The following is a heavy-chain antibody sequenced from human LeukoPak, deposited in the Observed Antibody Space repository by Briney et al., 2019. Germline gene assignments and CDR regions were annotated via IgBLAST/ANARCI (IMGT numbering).Heavy chain of an antibody. Sequence: GGSLRLSCAASGFTVSSNYMSWVRQAPGKGLEWVSVIYSGGSTYYADSVKGRFTISRDNSKNTLYLQMNSLRVEDTAIYYCAKDRGTTVTTTGSWGQGTLVTASS. J-gene: IGHJ5*02. CDR2: IYSGGST. V-gene: IGHV3-53*01. CDR1: GFTVSSNY. CDR3: AKDRGTTVTTTGS. D-gene: IGHD4-17*01.